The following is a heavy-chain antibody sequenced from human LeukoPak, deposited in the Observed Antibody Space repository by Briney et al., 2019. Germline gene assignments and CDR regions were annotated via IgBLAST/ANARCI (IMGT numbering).Heavy chain of an antibody. CDR1: GFTLSGYE. D-gene: IGHD2-15*01. Sequence: GGSLRLSCAAAGFTLSGYEMNWVRQAPGKGLEWVSYITCSGRSRYYADSVKCRFTLSRDNAKNSLNLQMNSLRAEDTAIYYCARESSHCSGVSCFFDYWGQGTLVTVSS. CDR3: ARESSHCSGVSCFFDY. CDR2: ITCSGRSR. V-gene: IGHV3-48*03. J-gene: IGHJ4*02.